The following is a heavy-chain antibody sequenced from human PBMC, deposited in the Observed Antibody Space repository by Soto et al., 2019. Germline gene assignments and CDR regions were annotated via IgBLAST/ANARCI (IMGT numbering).Heavy chain of an antibody. V-gene: IGHV3-30-3*01. J-gene: IGHJ4*02. CDR2: ISYDGSNK. CDR1: GFTFSSYA. CDR3: ARGRITDIVVVVAAVSFDY. Sequence: GGSLRLSXAASGFTFSSYAMHWVRQAPGKGLEWVAVISYDGSNKYYADSVKGRFTISRDNSKNTLYLQMNSLRAEDTAVYYCARGRITDIVVVVAAVSFDYWGQGTLVTVSS. D-gene: IGHD2-15*01.